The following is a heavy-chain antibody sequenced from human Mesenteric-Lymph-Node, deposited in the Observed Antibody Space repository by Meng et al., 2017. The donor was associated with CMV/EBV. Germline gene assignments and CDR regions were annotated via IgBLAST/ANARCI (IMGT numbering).Heavy chain of an antibody. CDR3: AKDMGAFIVGATAGMDV. J-gene: IGHJ6*02. Sequence: GESLKISCAASGFTFDDYGMSWVRQAPGKGLEWVSGINWNGGSTGYADSVKGRFTISRDNAKNSLYLQMNSLRAEDMALYYCAKDMGAFIVGATAGMDVWGQGTTVTVSS. CDR2: INWNGGST. D-gene: IGHD1-26*01. CDR1: GFTFDDYG. V-gene: IGHV3-20*04.